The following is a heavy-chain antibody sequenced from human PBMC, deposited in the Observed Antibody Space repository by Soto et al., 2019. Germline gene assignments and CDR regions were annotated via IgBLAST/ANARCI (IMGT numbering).Heavy chain of an antibody. CDR2: ISYDGILK. V-gene: IGHV3-30*18. J-gene: IGHJ6*02. CDR3: AKDFKVSGGHYGSLNYYYGMDV. Sequence: GGSLRLSCAASGFTFSDFGMHWVRQAPGKGLEWVAIISYDGILKYYADSVRGRFTISRDTSKGAVYLQMNSLTPEDTAVYYCAKDFKVSGGHYGSLNYYYGMDVWGQGTTVTVSS. D-gene: IGHD3-10*01. CDR1: GFTFSDFG.